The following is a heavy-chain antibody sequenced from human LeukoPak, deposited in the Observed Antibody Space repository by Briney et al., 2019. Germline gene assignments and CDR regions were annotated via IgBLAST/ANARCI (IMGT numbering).Heavy chain of an antibody. CDR1: CSSISSYY. CDR2: IYYSGST. D-gene: IGHD3-22*01. J-gene: IGHJ4*02. V-gene: IGHV4-59*01. CDR3: ARATLYSSGYGLDY. Sequence: SETLSLTSSVACSSISSYYCSWIRQPPGKGLEWIGNIYYSGSTNYNPSLKSRVTISVDTSKNQFSLKLSSMTAADTAVYYCARATLYSSGYGLDYWGQGTLVTVSS.